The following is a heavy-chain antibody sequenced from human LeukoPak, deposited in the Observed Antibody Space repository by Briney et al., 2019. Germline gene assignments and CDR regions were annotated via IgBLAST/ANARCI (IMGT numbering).Heavy chain of an antibody. CDR3: ARHTGTYFNY. D-gene: IGHD1-26*01. CDR2: IKQDGSET. CDR1: GFIFSTYW. J-gene: IGHJ4*02. V-gene: IGHV3-7*01. Sequence: GGSLRLSCAASGFIFSTYWMTWLRQAPGKGLEWVANIKQDGSETYHVDSVKGRFTISRDNAKNSLYLQINSLRAEDTAVYYCARHTGTYFNYWGQGTLVTVSS.